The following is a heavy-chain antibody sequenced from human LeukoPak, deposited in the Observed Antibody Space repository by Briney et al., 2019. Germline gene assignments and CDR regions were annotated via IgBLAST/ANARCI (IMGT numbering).Heavy chain of an antibody. J-gene: IGHJ5*02. D-gene: IGHD2-2*01. V-gene: IGHV3-48*03. CDR3: ARGDEDIVVVPAAIFCSWFDP. CDR2: ISSSGSTI. CDR1: GFTFSSYE. Sequence: GGSLRLSCAASGFTFSSYEMNWVRQAPGKGLEWVSYISSSGSTIYYADSVKGRFTISRDNAKNSLYLQMNSLRAEDTAVYYCARGDEDIVVVPAAIFCSWFDPWGQGTLVTVSS.